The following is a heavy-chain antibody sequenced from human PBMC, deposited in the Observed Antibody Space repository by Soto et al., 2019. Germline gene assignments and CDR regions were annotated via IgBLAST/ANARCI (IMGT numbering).Heavy chain of an antibody. V-gene: IGHV3-7*01. J-gene: IGHJ3*02. D-gene: IGHD3-9*01. CDR1: GFTFSSYW. CDR2: IKQDGSEK. Sequence: GGSLRLSCAASGFTFSSYWMSWVRQAPGKGLEWVANIKQDGSEKYYVDSVKGRFTISRDNAKNSLYLQMNSLRAEDTAVYYCARDPNDILTGWGTFDIWGQGTMVTVSS. CDR3: ARDPNDILTGWGTFDI.